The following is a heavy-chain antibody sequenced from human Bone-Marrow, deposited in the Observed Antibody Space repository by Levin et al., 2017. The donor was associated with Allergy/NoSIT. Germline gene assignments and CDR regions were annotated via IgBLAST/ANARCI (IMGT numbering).Heavy chain of an antibody. CDR2: INWNGGST. CDR1: GFTFDDHG. Sequence: ASVKVSCAGTGFTFDDHGMSWVRQAPGKGLEWVAFINWNGGSTAYADSVKGRFTISRDNANNSVYLQMNSLRAEDTAIFYCARGALLIDAFDIWGQGIMVTVSS. D-gene: IGHD3-10*01. J-gene: IGHJ3*02. V-gene: IGHV3-20*04. CDR3: ARGALLIDAFDI.